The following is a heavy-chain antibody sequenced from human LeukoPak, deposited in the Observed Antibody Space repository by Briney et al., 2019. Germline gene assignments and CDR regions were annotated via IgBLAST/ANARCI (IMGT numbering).Heavy chain of an antibody. CDR3: ARVTGYYDFWSGYYNYYYYMDV. CDR2: MNPNSGNT. Sequence: ASVKVSCKASGYTFTSYDINWVRQATGQGLEWVGWMNPNSGNTGCAQKFQGRVTMTRNTSITTAYMELSSLRSEDTAVYYCARVTGYYDFWSGYYNYYYYMDVWGKGTTVTVSS. J-gene: IGHJ6*03. V-gene: IGHV1-8*01. D-gene: IGHD3-3*01. CDR1: GYTFTSYD.